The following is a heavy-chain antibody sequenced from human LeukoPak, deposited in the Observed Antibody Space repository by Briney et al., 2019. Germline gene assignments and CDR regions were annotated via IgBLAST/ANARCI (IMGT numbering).Heavy chain of an antibody. CDR1: GGSISSGGYY. V-gene: IGHV4-30-2*01. J-gene: IGHJ4*02. CDR3: ARAGSCGGSSYVDFDY. CDR2: IYHSGST. D-gene: IGHD2-15*01. Sequence: PSETLSLTCTVSGGSISSGGYYWSWIRQPPGKGLEWIGYIYHSGSTYYNPSLKSRVTISVDRSKNQFSLKLSSVTAADTAVYYCARAGSCGGSSYVDFDYWGQGTLVTVSS.